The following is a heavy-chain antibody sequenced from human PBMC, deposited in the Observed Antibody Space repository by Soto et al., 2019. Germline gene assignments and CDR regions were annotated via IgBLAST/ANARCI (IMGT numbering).Heavy chain of an antibody. CDR3: ARGPGGPKGYFDL. V-gene: IGHV1-58*01. CDR1: GFTFTSSA. Sequence: SVKVSCKASGFTFTSSAVQWVRQARGQRLEWIGWIVVGSGNTNYAQKFQERVTITRDMSTSTAYMELSSLRSEDTAVYYCARGPGGPKGYFDLWGRGTLVTVSS. D-gene: IGHD3-10*01. CDR2: IVVGSGNT. J-gene: IGHJ2*01.